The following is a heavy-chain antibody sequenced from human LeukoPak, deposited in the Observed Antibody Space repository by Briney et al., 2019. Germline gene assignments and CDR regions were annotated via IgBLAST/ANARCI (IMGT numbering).Heavy chain of an antibody. Sequence: ASVKVSCKASGYTFTGYYIHWVRQAPGQGLEWMGWINPNSGGTNYAQKFQGRVTMTRDTSISTAYMELSRLRSDDTAVYYCARRSRAMAGSSLFDYWGQGTLVTVSS. J-gene: IGHJ4*02. CDR3: ARRSRAMAGSSLFDY. CDR2: INPNSGGT. D-gene: IGHD6-19*01. V-gene: IGHV1-2*02. CDR1: GYTFTGYY.